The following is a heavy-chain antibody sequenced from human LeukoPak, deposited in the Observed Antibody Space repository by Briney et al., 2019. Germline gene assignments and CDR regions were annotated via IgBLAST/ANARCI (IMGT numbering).Heavy chain of an antibody. V-gene: IGHV4-59*01. Sequence: PETLSLTCTVSAGSISSYYWSWIRQPPGKGLEWIGYIYSRGITNYNPSLKSRVTISVDTSKNQFSLKLSSVSAADTVVYYCARGSYYYMDIWGTGTTVTVSS. J-gene: IGHJ6*03. CDR2: IYSRGIT. CDR3: ARGSYYYMDI. CDR1: AGSISSYY.